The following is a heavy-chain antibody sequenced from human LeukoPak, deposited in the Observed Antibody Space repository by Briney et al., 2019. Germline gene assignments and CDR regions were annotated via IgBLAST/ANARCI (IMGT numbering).Heavy chain of an antibody. CDR2: IVPISGTA. CDR3: VYLGYCSGGSCYSGDFDY. D-gene: IGHD2-15*01. CDR1: GGTFSSYA. Sequence: ASVKVSCKASGGTFSSYAISWVRQAPGQGLEWMGGIVPISGTANYAQKFQGRVTITADESTSTAYMELSSLRSEDTAVYYCVYLGYCSGGSCYSGDFDYWGQGTLVTVSS. V-gene: IGHV1-69*01. J-gene: IGHJ4*02.